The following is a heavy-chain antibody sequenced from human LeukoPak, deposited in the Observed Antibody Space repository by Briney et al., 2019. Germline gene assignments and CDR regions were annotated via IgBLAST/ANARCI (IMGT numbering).Heavy chain of an antibody. CDR3: VRDKGDGTRPSSERFDY. CDR1: GGSINSYC. V-gene: IGHV4-59*01. D-gene: IGHD5-24*01. J-gene: IGHJ4*02. Sequence: SETLSLPCTVSGGSINSYCWSWLRQPPGRGLEWIGYIYYTGTTNYHPSLKSRFAISVDTSKNQFSLKLSSVTAADTAVYYCVRDKGDGTRPSSERFDYWGQGTLVTVSS. CDR2: IYYTGTT.